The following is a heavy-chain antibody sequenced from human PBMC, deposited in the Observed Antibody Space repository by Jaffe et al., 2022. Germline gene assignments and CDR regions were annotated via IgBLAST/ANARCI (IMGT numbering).Heavy chain of an antibody. Sequence: QVQLVQSGAEVKKPGSSVKVSCKASGGTFSSYAISWVRQAPGQGLEWMGGIIPIFGTANYAQKFQGRVTITADESTSTAYMELSSLRSEDTAVYYCARDRGDYGDYGRGYYYYYMDVWGKGTTVTVSS. CDR1: GGTFSSYA. CDR2: IIPIFGTA. J-gene: IGHJ6*03. CDR3: ARDRGDYGDYGRGYYYYYMDV. D-gene: IGHD4-17*01. V-gene: IGHV1-69*01.